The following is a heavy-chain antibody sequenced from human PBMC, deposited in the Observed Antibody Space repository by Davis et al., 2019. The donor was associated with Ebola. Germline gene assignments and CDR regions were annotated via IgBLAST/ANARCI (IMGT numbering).Heavy chain of an antibody. J-gene: IGHJ4*02. D-gene: IGHD3-3*01. CDR2: INPNSGGT. CDR3: ARGHLDYDFWSGYYKSPYYFDY. V-gene: IGHV1-2*02. Sequence: ASVKVSCKASGYTFTGYYMHWVRQAPGQGLEWMGWINPNSGGTNYAQKFQGRVTITRNTSISTAYMELSSLRSEDTAVYYCARGHLDYDFWSGYYKSPYYFDYWGQGTLVTVSS. CDR1: GYTFTGYY.